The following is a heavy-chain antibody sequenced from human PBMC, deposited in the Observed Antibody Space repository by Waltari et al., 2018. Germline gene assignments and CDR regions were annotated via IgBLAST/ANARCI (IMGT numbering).Heavy chain of an antibody. CDR2: SSRVSTFS. CDR3: AKENVPGADRGIFDPLYYGMDV. Sequence: EVQLVESGGGLVQPGGSLRLSCAASGFTFNRFNMIWVRQAPGKGLEWVSQSSRVSTFSVYADSVKGRFTTSRDNAKKSLYLQMRDLRVEDTAVYFCAKENVPGADRGIFDPLYYGMDVWGQGTTVAVS. CDR1: GFTFNRFN. D-gene: IGHD3-10*01. V-gene: IGHV3-48*01. J-gene: IGHJ6*02.